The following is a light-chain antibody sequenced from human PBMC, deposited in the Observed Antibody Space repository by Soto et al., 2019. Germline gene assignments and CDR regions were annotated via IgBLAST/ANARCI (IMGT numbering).Light chain of an antibody. V-gene: IGLV1-44*01. J-gene: IGLJ2*01. CDR1: SSDVGGYNY. Sequence: QSVLTQPPSASGSPGQSVTISCTGTSSDVGGYNYVSWYQQLPGTAPKLLIYSNNQRPSGVPDRFSGSKSGTSASLASSGLQSEDEADYYCAAWDDSLNGVVFGGGTKVTVL. CDR3: AAWDDSLNGVV. CDR2: SNN.